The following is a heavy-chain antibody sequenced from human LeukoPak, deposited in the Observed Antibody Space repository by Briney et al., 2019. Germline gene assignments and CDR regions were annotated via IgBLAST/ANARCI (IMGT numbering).Heavy chain of an antibody. CDR1: GFTFSNYA. J-gene: IGHJ4*02. V-gene: IGHV3-23*01. Sequence: SGGSLRLLCAASGFTFSNYAMSWVRQARGKGLECVSAITGSGGNTYYAVSVKGRFTISRDNSKNTVFLQMTSLRAEDTAVYYCAKWGDYDVLTGYYVSDYWGQGTLVTVSS. CDR3: AKWGDYDVLTGYYVSDY. D-gene: IGHD3-9*01. CDR2: ITGSGGNT.